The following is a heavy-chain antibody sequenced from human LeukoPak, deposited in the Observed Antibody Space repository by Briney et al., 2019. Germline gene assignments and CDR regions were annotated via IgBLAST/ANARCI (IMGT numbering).Heavy chain of an antibody. J-gene: IGHJ4*02. V-gene: IGHV4-39*07. CDR2: IYYSGST. CDR1: GGSISSSGYY. D-gene: IGHD6-19*01. CDR3: ARVRDSSGWARNYYFDY. Sequence: SETLTLTCTVSGGSISSSGYYWGWIRQPPGKGLEWIGSIYYSGSTYYNPSLKSRVTISVDTSKNQFSLNLNSVTAADTAVYYCARVRDSSGWARNYYFDYWGQGTLATVSS.